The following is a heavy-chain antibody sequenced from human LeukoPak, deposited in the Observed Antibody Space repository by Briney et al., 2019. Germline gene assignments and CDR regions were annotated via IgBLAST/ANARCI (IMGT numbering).Heavy chain of an antibody. CDR2: ISAYNGNT. J-gene: IGHJ4*02. CDR3: ARYSAVGATLGY. D-gene: IGHD1-26*01. CDR1: GYTFTSYG. V-gene: IGHV1-18*01. Sequence: ASVTVSYKASGYTFTSYGISWVRQAPGQGLEWMGWISAYNGNTNYAQKLQGRVTMTTDTSTSTAYMELRSLRSDDTAVYYCARYSAVGATLGYWGQGTLVTVSS.